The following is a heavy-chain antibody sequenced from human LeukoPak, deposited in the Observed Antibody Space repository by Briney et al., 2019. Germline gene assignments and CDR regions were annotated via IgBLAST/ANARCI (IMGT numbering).Heavy chain of an antibody. J-gene: IGHJ4*02. CDR1: GGSISSDNYY. CDR3: ASGSVAVDGIDY. Sequence: SETLSLTCTVSGGSISSDNYYWSWIRQPAGKGLEWIGRIYTSGSTNYNPSLKSRVTISVDTSKNLFSLKLSSVTAADTAVYYCASGSVAVDGIDYWGQGTLVTVSS. D-gene: IGHD6-19*01. CDR2: IYTSGST. V-gene: IGHV4-61*02.